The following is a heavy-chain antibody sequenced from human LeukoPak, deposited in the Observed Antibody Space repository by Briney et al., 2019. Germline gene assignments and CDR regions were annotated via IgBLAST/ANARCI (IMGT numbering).Heavy chain of an antibody. CDR1: GYRFTSYW. D-gene: IGHD6-13*01. J-gene: IGHJ6*02. V-gene: IGHV5-51*01. Sequence: GESLKISCKASGYRFTSYWIGWVRQMPGKGLEWMGIIYPSDSDTRYSPSFQGQVTISAEKSITTAYLQWSSLKASDTAMYYCARHPRIAAAGTANGMDVWGQGTTVTVSS. CDR2: IYPSDSDT. CDR3: ARHPRIAAAGTANGMDV.